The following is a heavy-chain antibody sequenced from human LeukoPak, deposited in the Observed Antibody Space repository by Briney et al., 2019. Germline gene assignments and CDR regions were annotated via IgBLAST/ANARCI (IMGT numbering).Heavy chain of an antibody. J-gene: IGHJ4*02. CDR1: GYTFATYC. CDR3: GRQGALAGPGIDY. D-gene: IGHD6-19*01. V-gene: IGHV5-51*01. CDR2: ISPADSDT. Sequence: GESLKISCKVSGYTFATYCIGWVRQMPGKGLEWMGIISPADSDTRYSPSFQGQVTISADNSINTAYMQWSSLRPSDTAIYYCGRQGALAGPGIDYWGQGTLVTVSS.